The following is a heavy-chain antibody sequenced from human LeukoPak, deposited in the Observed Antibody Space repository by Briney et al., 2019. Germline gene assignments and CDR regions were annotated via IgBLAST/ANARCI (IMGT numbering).Heavy chain of an antibody. J-gene: IGHJ2*01. V-gene: IGHV1-18*01. CDR3: SRVPFTVVVVAATSWYFDL. D-gene: IGHD2-15*01. CDR2: ISAYNGNT. CDR1: GYTFTSYG. Sequence: GASVKVSCKASGYTFTSYGISWVRQAPGQGLEWMGWISAYNGNTNYAQKLQGRVTMTTDTSTSTACMELRSLRSDDTAVYYCSRVPFTVVVVAATSWYFDLWGRGTLVTVSS.